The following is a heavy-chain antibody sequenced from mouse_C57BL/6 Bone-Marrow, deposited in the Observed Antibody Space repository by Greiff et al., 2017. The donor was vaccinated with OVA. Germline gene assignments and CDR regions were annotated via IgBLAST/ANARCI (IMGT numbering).Heavy chain of an antibody. J-gene: IGHJ2*01. Sequence: QVQLQQSGAELMKPGASVKLSCKATGYTFTGYWIEWVKQRTGQGLEWIGEIYPRSGNTYYNEKFKGKATLTADKSSSTAYMELRSLTSEDSAVYFCASGPYYDYDKDYWGQGTTLTVSS. CDR2: IYPRSGNT. V-gene: IGHV1-81*01. D-gene: IGHD2-4*01. CDR3: ASGPYYDYDKDY. CDR1: GYTFTGYW.